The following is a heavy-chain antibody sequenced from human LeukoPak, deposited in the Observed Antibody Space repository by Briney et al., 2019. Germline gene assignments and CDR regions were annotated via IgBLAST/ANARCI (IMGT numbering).Heavy chain of an antibody. V-gene: IGHV4-34*01. Sequence: SETLSLTGAVYGGSFSGYYWSWIRQPPGKGLEWIGEINHSGSTNYNPSLKSRVTISVDTSKNQFSLKLSSVTAADTAVYYCARGESSGWYIYYFDYWGQGTLVTVSS. D-gene: IGHD6-19*01. CDR3: ARGESSGWYIYYFDY. CDR1: GGSFSGYY. CDR2: INHSGST. J-gene: IGHJ4*02.